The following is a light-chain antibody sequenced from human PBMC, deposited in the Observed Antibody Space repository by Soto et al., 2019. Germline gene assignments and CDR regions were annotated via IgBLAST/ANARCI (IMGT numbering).Light chain of an antibody. Sequence: DIVMTQSPDSLAVSLGERATINCKSSQNVLYGSNNKNYLAWYQQKPGQPPKLLIYWASTRESGVPDRFSGSGSGTDFTLTISSLQPDDFATYYCQQYSTYPLTFGGGTKVDIK. CDR1: QNVLYGSNNKNY. CDR2: WAS. CDR3: QQYSTYPLT. V-gene: IGKV4-1*01. J-gene: IGKJ4*01.